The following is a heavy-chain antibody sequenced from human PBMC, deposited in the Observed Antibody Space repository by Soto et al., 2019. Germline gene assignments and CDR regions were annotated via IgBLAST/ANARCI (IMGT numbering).Heavy chain of an antibody. CDR3: AKERINLGRYFDY. Sequence: GGSLRLSCAASGFTFSSYAMSWVRQAPGKGLEWVSLISWDGGSTYYADSVKGRFTISRDNSKNSLYLQMNSLRTEDTALYYCAKERINLGRYFDYWGQGTLVTVSS. CDR2: ISWDGGST. V-gene: IGHV3-43*01. J-gene: IGHJ4*02. D-gene: IGHD1-20*01. CDR1: GFTFSSYA.